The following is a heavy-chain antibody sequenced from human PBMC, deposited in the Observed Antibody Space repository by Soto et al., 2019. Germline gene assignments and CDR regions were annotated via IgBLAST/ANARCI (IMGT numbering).Heavy chain of an antibody. V-gene: IGHV3-23*01. J-gene: IGHJ4*02. D-gene: IGHD5-18*01. CDR3: AKDQHSYGATLFDY. CDR2: ISGSGGST. CDR1: GFTFSSYA. Sequence: PGGSLRLSCAASGFTFSSYAMSWVRQAPGKGLEWVSAISGSGGSTYYADSVKGRFTISRDNSKNTLYLQMNSLRAEDTAVYYCAKDQHSYGATLFDYWGQGTLVTVPQ.